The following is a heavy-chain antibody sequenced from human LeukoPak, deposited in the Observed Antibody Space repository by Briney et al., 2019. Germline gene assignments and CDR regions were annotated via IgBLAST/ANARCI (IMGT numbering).Heavy chain of an antibody. J-gene: IGHJ4*02. CDR2: IKQDGSEK. D-gene: IGHD1-26*01. CDR1: GLTLSNYW. V-gene: IGHV3-7*03. CDR3: AARSSGNPYF. Sequence: PGGSLRLSCTASGLTLSNYWMIWVRQAPGKGLQWVAKIKQDGSEKYYVDSVKGRFTISRDNAENSPYLQMNSLRVEDTAVHYCAARSSGNPYFWGQGTLVTVSS.